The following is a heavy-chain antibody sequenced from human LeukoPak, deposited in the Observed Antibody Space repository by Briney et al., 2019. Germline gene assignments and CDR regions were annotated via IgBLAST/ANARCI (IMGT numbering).Heavy chain of an antibody. CDR2: IFYTGNT. J-gene: IGHJ4*02. D-gene: IGHD1-26*01. V-gene: IGHV4-59*08. CDR1: GGSISNYY. Sequence: SETLSLTRTVPGGSISNYYWRWIRQPPGRGLEWIGYIFYTGNTRFNPSPQSRATLSLATSKTQFYLKLKSVTAAATAVLYFTRHDRNSGRYNDFDYWGQGTLITVSS. CDR3: TRHDRNSGRYNDFDY.